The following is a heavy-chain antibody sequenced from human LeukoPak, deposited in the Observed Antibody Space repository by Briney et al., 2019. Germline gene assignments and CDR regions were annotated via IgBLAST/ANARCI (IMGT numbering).Heavy chain of an antibody. J-gene: IGHJ4*02. V-gene: IGHV3-7*01. CDR3: ARDYRGGWNDY. Sequence: GGSLRLSCAAAGFTFRGYWMGWVRQTTEKGLECVAKINEDGSEKHYVDSVRGRFTISRDNAKNSFYLQMNSLGVEDTAVYYCARDYRGGWNDYWGQGTLVTVSS. D-gene: IGHD1-26*01. CDR1: GFTFRGYW. CDR2: INEDGSEK.